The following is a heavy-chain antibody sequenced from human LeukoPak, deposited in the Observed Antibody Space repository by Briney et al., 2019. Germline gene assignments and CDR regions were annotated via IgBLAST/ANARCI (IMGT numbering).Heavy chain of an antibody. CDR1: GFTFSSYS. Sequence: GGSLRLSCAASGFTFSSYSMNWVRQAPGKGLVWVSRINSDGSSTSYADSVKGRFTISRDNAKNTLYLQMNSLRAEDTAVYYCARDSGSYYTPPDYFDYWGQGTLVTVSS. CDR3: ARDSGSYYTPPDYFDY. J-gene: IGHJ4*02. CDR2: INSDGSST. D-gene: IGHD1-26*01. V-gene: IGHV3-74*01.